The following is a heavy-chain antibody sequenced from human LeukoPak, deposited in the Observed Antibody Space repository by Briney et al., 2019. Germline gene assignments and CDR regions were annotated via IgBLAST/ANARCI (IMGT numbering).Heavy chain of an antibody. CDR2: IRWNGGSI. D-gene: IGHD6-13*01. Sequence: GGSLRLSCAASGFTFDDYAMHWVRQAPGKGLEWVSGIRWNGGSIGYADSVKGRFTISRDNAKNSLYLQMNSLRAEDTALYYCAKALRGYYYYNGMDVWGQGITVTVSS. V-gene: IGHV3-9*01. CDR1: GFTFDDYA. CDR3: AKALRGYYYYNGMDV. J-gene: IGHJ6*02.